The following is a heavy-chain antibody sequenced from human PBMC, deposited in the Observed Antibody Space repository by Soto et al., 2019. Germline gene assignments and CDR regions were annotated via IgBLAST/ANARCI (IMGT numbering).Heavy chain of an antibody. Sequence: NPSETLSLTCAVYGGSFSGYYWSWIRQPPGKGLEWIGEINHSGSTNYNPSLKSRVTISVDTSKNQFSLKPSSVTAADTAVYYCARTPYDFWSGDDAFDIRGQGTMVTVSS. CDR1: GGSFSGYY. D-gene: IGHD3-3*01. V-gene: IGHV4-34*01. CDR2: INHSGST. J-gene: IGHJ3*02. CDR3: ARTPYDFWSGDDAFDI.